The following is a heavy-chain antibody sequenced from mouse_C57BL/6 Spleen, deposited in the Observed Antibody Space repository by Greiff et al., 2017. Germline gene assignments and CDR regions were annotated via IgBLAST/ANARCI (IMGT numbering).Heavy chain of an antibody. CDR2: IDPETGGT. D-gene: IGHD1-1*01. J-gene: IGHJ3*01. CDR3: TRREVVAPFAY. CDR1: GYTFTDYE. Sequence: QVQLQQSGAELVRPGASVTLSCKASGYTFTDYEMHWVKQTPVHGLEWIGAIDPETGGTAYNQKFKGKAILTADKSSSTAYMELRSLTSEDSAVYYCTRREVVAPFAYWGQGTLVTVSA. V-gene: IGHV1-15*01.